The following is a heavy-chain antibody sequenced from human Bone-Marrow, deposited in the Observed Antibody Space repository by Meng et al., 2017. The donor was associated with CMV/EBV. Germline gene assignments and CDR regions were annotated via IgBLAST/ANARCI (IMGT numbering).Heavy chain of an antibody. V-gene: IGHV1-46*01. D-gene: IGHD3-10*01. Sequence: ASVTVSCQDSGYTFTSYYMHWVRQAPGKGREWMGIINPSGGSTSYAQKFQGRVTMTRDTSTSTVYMGLGSLSSEDTALYYCARYFRGGWFGAHWGQGTLVTVSS. J-gene: IGHJ4*02. CDR2: INPSGGST. CDR1: GYTFTSYY. CDR3: ARYFRGGWFGAH.